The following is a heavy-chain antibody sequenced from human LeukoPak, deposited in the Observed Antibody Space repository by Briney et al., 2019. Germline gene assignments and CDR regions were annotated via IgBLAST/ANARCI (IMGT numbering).Heavy chain of an antibody. V-gene: IGHV3-30-3*01. CDR2: ISYDGSNK. CDR3: ARPPWGYSYEYQTDY. Sequence: GGPLRLSCAASGFTFSSYAMHWVRKAPGKGLEWVAVISYDGSNKYYADSVKGRFTISRDNSKNTLYLQMNSLRAEDTAVYYCARPPWGYSYEYQTDYWGQGTLVTVSS. D-gene: IGHD5-18*01. CDR1: GFTFSSYA. J-gene: IGHJ4*02.